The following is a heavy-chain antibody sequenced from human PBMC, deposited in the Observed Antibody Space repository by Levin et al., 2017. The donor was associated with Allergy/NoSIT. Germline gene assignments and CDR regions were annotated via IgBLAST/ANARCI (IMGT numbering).Heavy chain of an antibody. CDR1: GYTFTSYD. CDR2: MNPNSGNT. Sequence: ASVKVSCKASGYTFTSYDINWVRQATGQGLEWMGWMNPNSGNTGYAQKFQGRVTMTRNTSISTAYMELSSLRSEDTAVYYCARAVITIFGVDYNWFDPWGQGTLVTVSS. CDR3: ARAVITIFGVDYNWFDP. V-gene: IGHV1-8*01. D-gene: IGHD3-3*01. J-gene: IGHJ5*02.